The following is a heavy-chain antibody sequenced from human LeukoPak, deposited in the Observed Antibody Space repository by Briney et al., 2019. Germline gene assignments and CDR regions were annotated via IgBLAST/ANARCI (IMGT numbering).Heavy chain of an antibody. CDR2: ISGSGVST. CDR1: GFTFSSYG. D-gene: IGHD6-19*01. CDR3: AKAGWYRYFDY. J-gene: IGHJ4*02. V-gene: IGHV3-23*01. Sequence: GGSLRFSGAASGFTFSSYGMFWVRQAPGKGLEWVSAISGSGVSTYYADSVKGRFTISRDNSQNTLYLQMNSLRDEDTAVYYCAKAGWYRYFDYWGQGTLVTVSS.